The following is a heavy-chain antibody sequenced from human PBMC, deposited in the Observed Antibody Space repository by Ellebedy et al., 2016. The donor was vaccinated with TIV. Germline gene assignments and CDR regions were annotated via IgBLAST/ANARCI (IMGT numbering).Heavy chain of an antibody. CDR3: AKDHFSVTTLYYFDY. J-gene: IGHJ4*02. D-gene: IGHD4-17*01. CDR1: GFTFSNYG. Sequence: PGGSLRLSCAASGFTFSNYGMHWVRRAPGKGLEWVAVISYDGNIKYYAGSVKGRFTISRDNSKNTLYLQMNRLRAEDTAVYYCAKDHFSVTTLYYFDYWGQGTLVTVSS. V-gene: IGHV3-30*18. CDR2: ISYDGNIK.